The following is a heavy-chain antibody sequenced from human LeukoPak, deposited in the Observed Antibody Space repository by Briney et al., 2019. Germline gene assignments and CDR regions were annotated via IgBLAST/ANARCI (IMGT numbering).Heavy chain of an antibody. D-gene: IGHD3-3*01. CDR3: AKDSGGLGGDFWSGYWRNTNWFDP. CDR1: GFTFSDEY. J-gene: IGHJ5*02. CDR2: ISGSGGST. V-gene: IGHV3-23*01. Sequence: PGGSLRLSCAASGFTFSDEYMSWIRQAPGKGLEWVSAISGSGGSTYYADSVKGRFTISRDNSKNTLYLQMNSLRAEDTAVYYCAKDSGGLGGDFWSGYWRNTNWFDPWGQGTLVTVSS.